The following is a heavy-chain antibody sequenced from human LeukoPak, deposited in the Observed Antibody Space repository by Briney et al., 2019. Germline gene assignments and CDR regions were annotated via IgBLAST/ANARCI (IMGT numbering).Heavy chain of an antibody. V-gene: IGHV3-23*01. Sequence: GGSLRLSCAASGFTFSSYAMSWVRQAPGKGLEWVSAISGSGGSTYYADSVKGRFTISRDNSKNTLYLQMNSLRAEDTAVHYCAKLPTYYYDSSGYYADYWGQGTLVTVSS. CDR1: GFTFSSYA. J-gene: IGHJ4*02. CDR3: AKLPTYYYDSSGYYADY. D-gene: IGHD3-22*01. CDR2: ISGSGGST.